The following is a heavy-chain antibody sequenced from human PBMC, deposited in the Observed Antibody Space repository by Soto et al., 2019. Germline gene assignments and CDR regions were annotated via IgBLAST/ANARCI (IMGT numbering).Heavy chain of an antibody. D-gene: IGHD3-10*01. CDR3: ARDFGMGFGVRGADY. Sequence: EVQLVESGGGLVQPGGSLRLSCAASGFTFSSYWMHWVRQAPGKGLVWVSRINSDGSTTTYAGSVKGRFTISRDNAKNTLLLQMNSLRAEDTAVYYCARDFGMGFGVRGADYWGQGTLVTVSS. CDR2: INSDGSTT. V-gene: IGHV3-74*01. J-gene: IGHJ4*02. CDR1: GFTFSSYW.